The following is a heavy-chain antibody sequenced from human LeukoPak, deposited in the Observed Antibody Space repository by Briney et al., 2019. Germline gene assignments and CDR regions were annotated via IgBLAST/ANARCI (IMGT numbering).Heavy chain of an antibody. J-gene: IGHJ4*02. CDR3: ARTIPSITGTTDYFDY. D-gene: IGHD1-7*01. CDR2: ISSSSSYI. Sequence: GGSLRLSCAASGFTFSSYSMNWVRQAPGKGLEWVSSISSSSSYIYYAGSVKGRFTISRDNAKNSLYLQMNSLRAEDTAVYYCARTIPSITGTTDYFDYWGQGTLVTVSS. V-gene: IGHV3-21*01. CDR1: GFTFSSYS.